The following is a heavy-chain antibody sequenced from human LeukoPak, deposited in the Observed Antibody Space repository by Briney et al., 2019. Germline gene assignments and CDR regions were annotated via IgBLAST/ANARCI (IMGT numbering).Heavy chain of an antibody. CDR1: GFVFGSYW. CDR2: IKQDGTKT. D-gene: IGHD3-22*01. J-gene: IGHJ4*02. V-gene: IGHV3-7*01. Sequence: GGSLRLSCAASGFVFGSYWMHWVRQAPGKGLEWVGNIKQDGTKTYYVDSVEGRFTISRDNAKNTLYLQINSLRAEDTAVYYCARTTFYYDSSGYYDYWGQGTLVTVSS. CDR3: ARTTFYYDSSGYYDY.